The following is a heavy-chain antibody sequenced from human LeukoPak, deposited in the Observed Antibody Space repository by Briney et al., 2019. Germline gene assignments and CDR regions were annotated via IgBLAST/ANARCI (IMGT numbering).Heavy chain of an antibody. CDR1: GGSISSHY. J-gene: IGHJ4*02. CDR3: ARANYDSSGYADYFDY. D-gene: IGHD3-22*01. V-gene: IGHV4-59*11. CDR2: IYYSGST. Sequence: SETLSLTCTVSGGSISSHYWSWLRQPPGKGLEWIGYIYYSGSTNYNPSLKSRVTISVDTSKNQFSLKLSSVTAADKAVYYCARANYDSSGYADYFDYWGQGTLVTVSS.